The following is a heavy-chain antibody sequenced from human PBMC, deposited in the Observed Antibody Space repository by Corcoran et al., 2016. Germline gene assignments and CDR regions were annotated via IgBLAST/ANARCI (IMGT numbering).Heavy chain of an antibody. J-gene: IGHJ4*02. CDR1: GFTFSNYG. Sequence: QVQLVESGGGVVQPGRSLRLSCAASGFTFSNYGMHWVRQAPGKGLEWVAVIWYDGSNKHYADSVKGRFTISRDNSKNTLYLQMSSLRAEDTAVYYCASLPTGFRETQFAYWGQGTLVTVSS. CDR3: ASLPTGFRETQFAY. D-gene: IGHD4-17*01. CDR2: IWYDGSNK. V-gene: IGHV3-33*08.